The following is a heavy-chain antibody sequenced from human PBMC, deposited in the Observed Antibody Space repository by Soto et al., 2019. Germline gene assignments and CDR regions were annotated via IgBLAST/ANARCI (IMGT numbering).Heavy chain of an antibody. CDR3: AKGKGGYCSGGSCYPGY. V-gene: IGHV3-23*01. CDR2: ISGSGGST. Sequence: PGGSLRLSCAASGFTFSSYAMSWVCQAPGKGLEWVSAISGSGGSTYYADSVKGRFTISRDNSKNTLYLQMNSLRAEDTAVSYCAKGKGGYCSGGSCYPGYWGQGTLVTVSS. CDR1: GFTFSSYA. D-gene: IGHD2-15*01. J-gene: IGHJ4*02.